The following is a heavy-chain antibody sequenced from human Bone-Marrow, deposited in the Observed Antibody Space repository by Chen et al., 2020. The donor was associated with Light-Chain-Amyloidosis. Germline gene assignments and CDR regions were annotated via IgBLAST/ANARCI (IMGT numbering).Heavy chain of an antibody. V-gene: IGHV4-34*01. CDR3: AKEVKWGWDWS. CDR2: IHHDGRS. Sequence: QVQLQEWGTGLLKPSETLSPTCAVYGAPFSNSYWNWVRQAPGKGMEWIGNIHHDGRSYYSPSLNSRVIMSVDTAKNLFSLKLTSVTAADTAVYYCAKEVKWGWDWSWGQGTLVTVSS. D-gene: IGHD7-27*01. CDR1: GAPFSNSY. J-gene: IGHJ4*02.